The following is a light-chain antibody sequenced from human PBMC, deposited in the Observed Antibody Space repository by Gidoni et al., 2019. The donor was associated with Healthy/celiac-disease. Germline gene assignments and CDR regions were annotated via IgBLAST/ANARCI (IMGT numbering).Light chain of an antibody. CDR2: AAS. CDR1: QGISSY. J-gene: IGKJ5*01. CDR3: QQLNSYPRT. V-gene: IGKV1-9*01. Sequence: DIQLTQSPSFLSASVGDRVTITCRASQGISSYLAWYQQKPGKAPTLLIYAASTLQSGVPSRFSGSGSGTEFTLTISSLQPEDFATYDCQQLNSYPRTFGQGTRLEIK.